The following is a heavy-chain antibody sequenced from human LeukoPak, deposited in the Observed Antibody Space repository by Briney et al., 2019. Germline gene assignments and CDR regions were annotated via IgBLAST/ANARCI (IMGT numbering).Heavy chain of an antibody. Sequence: SETLSLTCAVYGGSFSGYYWSWIRQHPGKGLEWIGYIYYSGSTYYNPSLKSRVTISVDTSKNQFSLKLSSVTAADTAVYYCARSYDTGWYEDYWGQGTLVTVSS. V-gene: IGHV4-31*11. CDR3: ARSYDTGWYEDY. J-gene: IGHJ4*02. CDR1: GGSFSGYY. D-gene: IGHD6-19*01. CDR2: IYYSGST.